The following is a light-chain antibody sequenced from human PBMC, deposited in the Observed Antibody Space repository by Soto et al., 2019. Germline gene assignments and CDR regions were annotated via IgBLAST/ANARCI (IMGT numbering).Light chain of an antibody. V-gene: IGKV3-20*01. Sequence: EIVLTQSPDTLSLSPGERATLSYRASQSVSSSYLAWYRQKPGQAPRLLIYGASIRATGIPDRFSVSGSGTDFTLTISRLEPDDFAVYYCQQYATSPWTFGQGTNVEIK. J-gene: IGKJ1*01. CDR1: QSVSSSY. CDR3: QQYATSPWT. CDR2: GAS.